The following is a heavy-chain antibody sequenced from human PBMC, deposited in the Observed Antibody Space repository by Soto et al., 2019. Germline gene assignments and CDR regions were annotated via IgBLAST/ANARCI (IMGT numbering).Heavy chain of an antibody. CDR1: GGTFSSYA. D-gene: IGHD3-22*01. Sequence: QVQMVQSGAEVKKPGSSVKVSCKASGGTFSSYAISWVRQAPGQGLEWMGGIIPIFGTANYAQKFQGRVTITADESTSTAYMELSSLRSEDTAVYYCARDSRSYYNDSSGYGNWFDPWGQGTLVTVSS. V-gene: IGHV1-69*01. J-gene: IGHJ5*02. CDR2: IIPIFGTA. CDR3: ARDSRSYYNDSSGYGNWFDP.